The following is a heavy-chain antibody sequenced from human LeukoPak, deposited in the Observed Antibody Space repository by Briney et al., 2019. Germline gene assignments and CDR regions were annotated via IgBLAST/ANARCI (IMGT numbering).Heavy chain of an antibody. J-gene: IGHJ4*02. CDR3: ARGEGYYDSSGYFPIDY. D-gene: IGHD3-22*01. V-gene: IGHV4-39*01. CDR2: IYYSGST. CDR1: GGSISSSSYY. Sequence: SETLSLTCTVSGGSISSSSYYWGWIRQPPGKGLEWIGSIYYSGSTYYNPSLKSRVTISVDTSKNQFSLKLSSVTAADTAVYYCARGEGYYDSSGYFPIDYWGQGTLVTVYS.